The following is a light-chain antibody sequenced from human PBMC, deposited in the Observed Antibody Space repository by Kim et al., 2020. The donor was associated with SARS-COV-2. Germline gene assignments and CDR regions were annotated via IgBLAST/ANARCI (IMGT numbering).Light chain of an antibody. CDR2: GAS. CDR3: QHYERSPYT. Sequence: SLSPGERATLSCRASQSISNYLAWYQQKPGRAPRLLIYGASNRATGIPDRISGSGSGTDFTLTINRLEREDVAVYYCQHYERSPYTFGQGTKLEI. J-gene: IGKJ2*01. CDR1: QSISNY. V-gene: IGKV3-20*01.